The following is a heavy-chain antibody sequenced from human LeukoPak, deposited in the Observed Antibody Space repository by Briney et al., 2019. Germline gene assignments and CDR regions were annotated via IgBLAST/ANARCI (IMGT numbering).Heavy chain of an antibody. V-gene: IGHV4-39*01. CDR2: IHNSEST. CDR1: GGSISTSYYY. J-gene: IGHJ4*02. CDR3: ARQVTFGYAYAYYFDY. D-gene: IGHD5-18*01. Sequence: SETLSLTCTVSGGSISTSYYYWGWIRQPPGKGLEWIGNIHNSESTYYNPSLKSRVTLSVDTSKNQFSLKLSSVTAADTAVYYCARQVTFGYAYAYYFDYWGQGSLVTVSS.